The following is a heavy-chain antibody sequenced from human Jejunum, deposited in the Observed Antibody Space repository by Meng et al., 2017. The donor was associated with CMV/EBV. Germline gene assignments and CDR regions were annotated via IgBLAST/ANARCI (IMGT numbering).Heavy chain of an antibody. CDR2: IDNGGST. J-gene: IGHJ4*02. Sequence: CPVPCASISGYYWSWIRPPPGKGLEWFGNIDNGGSTKYNPSLKSRVTISVDPSKSHFSLKLSSLFAADPAVYYCARGWGTTSPWDNWGQGTLVTVSS. V-gene: IGHV4-59*13. CDR1: CASISGYY. CDR3: ARGWGTTSPWDN. D-gene: IGHD3-16*01.